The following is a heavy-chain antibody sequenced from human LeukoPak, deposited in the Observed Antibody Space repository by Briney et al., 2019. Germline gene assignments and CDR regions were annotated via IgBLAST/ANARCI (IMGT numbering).Heavy chain of an antibody. CDR1: SYSISRGYY. V-gene: IGHV4-38-2*02. CDR3: ARWTRDSSGYLKWNWFDP. Sequence: SETLSLTCSVSSYSISRGYYWGWIRQPPGKGLEWIGSISHSGSTYYNPSLKSRVTISIDTSKNQFSLKLSSVTAADTAVYYCARWTRDSSGYLKWNWFDPWGQGTLVTVSS. J-gene: IGHJ5*02. CDR2: ISHSGST. D-gene: IGHD3-22*01.